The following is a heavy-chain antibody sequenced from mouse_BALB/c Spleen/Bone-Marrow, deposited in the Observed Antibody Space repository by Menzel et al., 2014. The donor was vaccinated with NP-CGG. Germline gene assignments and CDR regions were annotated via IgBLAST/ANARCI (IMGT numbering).Heavy chain of an antibody. Sequence: EVQRVESGGGIVQPGGSLKLSCAASGFTFSSYSMSWVRQTPDRRLEWVAYIIIGGAGTYYADTVKGRFTISRDNAKNTLYLQMGSLKSEDTAMYYCTRHGGGPDYFDYWGHGTTLTVSS. J-gene: IGHJ2*01. V-gene: IGHV5-12-2*01. CDR2: IIIGGAGT. CDR1: GFTFSSYS. CDR3: TRHGGGPDYFDY.